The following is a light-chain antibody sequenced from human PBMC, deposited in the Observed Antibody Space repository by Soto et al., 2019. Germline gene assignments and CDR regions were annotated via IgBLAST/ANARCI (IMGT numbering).Light chain of an antibody. J-gene: IGKJ4*01. V-gene: IGKV3-20*01. CDR1: QSVSSSY. Sequence: EIVMTQSPATLSVSPGERATLSCRASQSVSSSYLAWYQQKPGQAPRLLIYGASSRATGIPDRFSGSGSGTDFPLTISRLEPEDFAVYYCQQYGSSPLTFGGGTKVEIK. CDR3: QQYGSSPLT. CDR2: GAS.